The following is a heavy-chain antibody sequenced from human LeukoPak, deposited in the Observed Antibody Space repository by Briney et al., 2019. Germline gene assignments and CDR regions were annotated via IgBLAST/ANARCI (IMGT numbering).Heavy chain of an antibody. CDR3: ARDREGGHTYGYAFDY. CDR1: GFNFTSYA. Sequence: GGSLRLSCAASGFNFTSYAMSWVRQAPGKGLEWVSVITGGGDITFYADSVRGRFTISRDNSKNTLYLQMGSLSAEDLAVYYCARDREGGHTYGYAFDYWGQGTLVTVSS. D-gene: IGHD5-18*01. J-gene: IGHJ4*02. V-gene: IGHV3-23*01. CDR2: ITGGGDIT.